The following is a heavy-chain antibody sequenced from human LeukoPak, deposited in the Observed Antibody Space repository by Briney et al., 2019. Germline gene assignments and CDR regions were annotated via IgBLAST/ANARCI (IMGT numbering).Heavy chain of an antibody. Sequence: SQILSLTCAISGDSVSSNSAAWHWIRQSPSRGLEWLGSTYHRSKWYNDYALSVIGRISVNPDTPKNEFSLQLNSVTLEDTAVYYCARGGKYSFDYWGQGTLVTVSS. D-gene: IGHD1-26*01. CDR3: ARGGKYSFDY. CDR1: GDSVSSNSAA. V-gene: IGHV6-1*01. J-gene: IGHJ4*02. CDR2: TYHRSKWYN.